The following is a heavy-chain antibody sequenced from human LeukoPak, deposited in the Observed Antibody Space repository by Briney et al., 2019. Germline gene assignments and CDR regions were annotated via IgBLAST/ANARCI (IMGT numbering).Heavy chain of an antibody. CDR2: INPGGSSI. Sequence: GRSLRLSCAASGFTFSSYWMHWVRQVPGKGLVWVARINPGGSSITYADSVKGRFTISRDNAKNTLYLQMDSLRAEDTCVYYCARSNQADDYWGQGTLVTVSS. D-gene: IGHD1-14*01. J-gene: IGHJ4*02. V-gene: IGHV3-74*01. CDR1: GFTFSSYW. CDR3: ARSNQADDY.